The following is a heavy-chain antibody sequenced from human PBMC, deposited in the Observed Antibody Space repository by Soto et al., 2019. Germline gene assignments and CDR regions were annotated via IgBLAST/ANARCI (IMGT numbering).Heavy chain of an antibody. CDR3: ARDRTIFGVYAMDI. V-gene: IGHV4-4*07. D-gene: IGHD3-3*01. CDR2: IHTGGST. CDR1: GGSISSYY. Sequence: SETLSLTCSVSGGSISSYYWSWIRQPAGKGLEWIGRIHTGGSTNYNPSLKSRVTMSVDTSKNHCSLKLIPVTAADTAVYYCARDRTIFGVYAMDIWGQGTTVTVSS. J-gene: IGHJ6*02.